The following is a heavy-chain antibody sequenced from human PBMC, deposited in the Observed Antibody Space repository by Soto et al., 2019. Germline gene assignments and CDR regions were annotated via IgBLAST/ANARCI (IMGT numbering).Heavy chain of an antibody. V-gene: IGHV3-33*01. CDR2: IWYDGSNK. J-gene: IGHJ4*02. Sequence: GGSLRLSCAASGFTFSSYGMHWVRQAPGKGLEWVAVIWYDGSNKYYADSVKGRFTISRDNSKNTLYLQMNSLRAEDTAVYYCARGIAVAGTIEYFDYWGQGTLVTVSS. D-gene: IGHD6-19*01. CDR3: ARGIAVAGTIEYFDY. CDR1: GFTFSSYG.